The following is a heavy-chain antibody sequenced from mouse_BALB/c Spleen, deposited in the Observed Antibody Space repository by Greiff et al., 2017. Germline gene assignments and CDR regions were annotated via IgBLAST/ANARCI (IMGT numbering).Heavy chain of an antibody. CDR3: TRVTWTFAY. Sequence: EVKVVESGGGLVKPGGSLKLSCAASGFTFSSYTMSWVRQTPEKRLEWVATISSGGSYTYYPDSVKGRFTISRDNAKNTLYLQMSSLKSEDTAMYYCTRVTWTFAYWGQGTLVTVSA. D-gene: IGHD4-1*01. V-gene: IGHV5-6-4*01. CDR1: GFTFSSYT. J-gene: IGHJ3*01. CDR2: ISSGGSYT.